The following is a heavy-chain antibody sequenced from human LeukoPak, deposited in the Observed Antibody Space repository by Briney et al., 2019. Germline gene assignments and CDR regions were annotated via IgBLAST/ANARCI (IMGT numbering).Heavy chain of an antibody. CDR3: ATKHDYGEPYGY. V-gene: IGHV3-11*01. CDR1: GFTFSDYY. J-gene: IGHJ4*02. CDR2: ISSSGSTI. D-gene: IGHD4-17*01. Sequence: AGGSLRLSCAASGFTFSDYYMSWIRQAPGKGLEWVSFISSSGSTIYYADSAKGRFTISRDNAKNSLYLQMNSLRAEDTAVYYCATKHDYGEPYGYWGQGTLVTVSS.